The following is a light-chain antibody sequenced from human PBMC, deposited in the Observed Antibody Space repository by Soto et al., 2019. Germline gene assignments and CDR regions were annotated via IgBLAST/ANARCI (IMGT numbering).Light chain of an antibody. J-gene: IGKJ2*01. Sequence: DIQMTQSPSTLSASVGDRVTITCRASQSISRWLARYQLKPGKVPRFLIYDASSLESGVPSRFSGSGSGTDFTLTISSLQPEDFAAYYCQHYNSYPYTFGPGTKLEIK. CDR3: QHYNSYPYT. CDR2: DAS. V-gene: IGKV1-5*01. CDR1: QSISRW.